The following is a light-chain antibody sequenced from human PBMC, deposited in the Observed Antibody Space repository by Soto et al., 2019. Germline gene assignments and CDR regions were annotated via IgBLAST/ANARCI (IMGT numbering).Light chain of an antibody. Sequence: IQLTQSPSFLSASVGDRVTITCQASRGISSYLAWYQQKPGKAPKLLVYSASTLQSGVPSRFSGSGSGPDFTLTISSLQPEDFATYYCQHYNSYSEAFGQGTKVDIK. J-gene: IGKJ1*01. CDR1: RGISSY. V-gene: IGKV1-9*01. CDR2: SAS. CDR3: QHYNSYSEA.